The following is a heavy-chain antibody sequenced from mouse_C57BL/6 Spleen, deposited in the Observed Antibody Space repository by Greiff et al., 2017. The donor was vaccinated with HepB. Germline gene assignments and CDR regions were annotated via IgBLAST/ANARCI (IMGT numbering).Heavy chain of an antibody. J-gene: IGHJ2*01. CDR2: ISDGGSYT. Sequence: EVQVVESGGGLVKPGGSLKLSCAASGFTFSSYAMSWVRQTPEKRLEWVATISDGGSYTYYPDNVKGRFTISRDNAKNNLYLQMSHLKSEDTAMYYCARVEITTVVAHFDYWGQGTTLTVSS. CDR3: ARVEITTVVAHFDY. CDR1: GFTFSSYA. D-gene: IGHD1-1*01. V-gene: IGHV5-4*01.